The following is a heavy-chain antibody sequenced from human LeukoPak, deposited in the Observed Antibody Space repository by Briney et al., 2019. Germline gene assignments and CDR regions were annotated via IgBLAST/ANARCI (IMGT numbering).Heavy chain of an antibody. D-gene: IGHD3-22*01. CDR1: GGSFSGYY. CDR3: ARRGYYDSSGYDY. J-gene: IGHJ4*02. Sequence: SETLSVTCAAYGGSFSGYYWSWIRQPPGKGMEWIGEINHSGGTNYNPSLKSRVTISVDTSKNQFSLKLSSVSAADTAVYYCARRGYYDSSGYDYWGQGTLVTVSS. CDR2: INHSGGT. V-gene: IGHV4-34*01.